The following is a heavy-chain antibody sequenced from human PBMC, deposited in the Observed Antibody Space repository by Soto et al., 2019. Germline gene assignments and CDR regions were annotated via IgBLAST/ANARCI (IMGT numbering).Heavy chain of an antibody. CDR2: IIPILGIA. D-gene: IGHD2-15*01. Sequence: SVKVSCKASGGTFSSYTISWVRQAPGQGLEWMGRIIPILGIANYAQKFQGRVTITADKSTSTAYMELSSLRSEDTAVYYCAAPIVGYCCGGSCYSAFDIWGQGTMVTVSS. CDR3: AAPIVGYCCGGSCYSAFDI. J-gene: IGHJ3*02. V-gene: IGHV1-69*02. CDR1: GGTFSSYT.